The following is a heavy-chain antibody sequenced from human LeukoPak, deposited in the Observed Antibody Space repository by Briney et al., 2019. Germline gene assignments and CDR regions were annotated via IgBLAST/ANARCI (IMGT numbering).Heavy chain of an antibody. Sequence: SEILSLTCTVSDDSISDYYRGWIRQPPGKGLEWIGYFHNSGISTYNPSLKSRVTISADTSKNQFSLKLNSLTTADTAVYYCTRGAGWLIDYWGQGILVTVSS. CDR3: TRGAGWLIDY. D-gene: IGHD3-16*01. V-gene: IGHV4-59*01. J-gene: IGHJ4*02. CDR1: DDSISDYY. CDR2: FHNSGIS.